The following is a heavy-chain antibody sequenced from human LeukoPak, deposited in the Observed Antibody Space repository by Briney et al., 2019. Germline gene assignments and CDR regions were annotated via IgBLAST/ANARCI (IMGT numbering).Heavy chain of an antibody. J-gene: IGHJ6*04. Sequence: PSETLSLTCAVSGYSISSGYYWGWIRQPPGKGQEWIGNIYHSGSTYYNPSLKRRVTISIDTSKNQFSLKLSSVTAADTAVYYCARGNTRDYSMDVWGKGTTVTVSS. CDR3: ARGNTRDYSMDV. V-gene: IGHV4-38-2*01. D-gene: IGHD2-2*01. CDR1: GYSISSGYY. CDR2: IYHSGST.